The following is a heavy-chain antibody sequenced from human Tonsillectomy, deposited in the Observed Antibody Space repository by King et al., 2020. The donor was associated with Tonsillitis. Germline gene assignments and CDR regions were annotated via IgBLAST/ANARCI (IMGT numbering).Heavy chain of an antibody. CDR2: MYPGDSDI. D-gene: IGHD4-23*01. V-gene: IGHV5-51*01. CDR3: ARLPSGNGRGWIDY. J-gene: IGHJ4*02. Sequence: VQPVESGAEVKKPGESLKIYCKGSGYSFTSYWIGWVRQMPGKGLEWMGIMYPGDSDIRYSPSFQGQVTISADKSSSTAYLQWSSLKASDTAMYYCARLPSGNGRGWIDYWGQGTLVTVSS. CDR1: GYSFTSYW.